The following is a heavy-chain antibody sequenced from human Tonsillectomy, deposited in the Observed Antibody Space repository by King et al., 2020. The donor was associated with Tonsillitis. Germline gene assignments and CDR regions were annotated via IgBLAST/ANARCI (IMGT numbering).Heavy chain of an antibody. D-gene: IGHD3-22*01. CDR1: GFTFSNYG. Sequence: VQLVESGGGVVQPGRSLRLSCAASGFTFSNYGMHWVRQAPGKGLEWVAVISYDGTNKYYADSVKGRFTISRDNSKNTLFLRMNSLRAEATAVYYCARGDDSSGYYWSFDYWGQGTLVTVSS. J-gene: IGHJ4*02. CDR2: ISYDGTNK. CDR3: ARGDDSSGYYWSFDY. V-gene: IGHV3-33*05.